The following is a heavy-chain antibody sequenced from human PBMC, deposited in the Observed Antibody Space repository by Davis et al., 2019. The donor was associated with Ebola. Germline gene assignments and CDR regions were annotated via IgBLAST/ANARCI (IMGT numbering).Heavy chain of an antibody. CDR3: AKDHRFIVAAVTGLDY. CDR1: GFTFKTFG. V-gene: IGHV3-30*18. CDR2: ISYDGRNK. D-gene: IGHD5-12*01. J-gene: IGHJ4*02. Sequence: GGSLRLSCAASGFTFKTFGMNWVRQAPGKGLEWVAVISYDGRNKLYADSVKGRFTISRDNSKNTVYLQMDSLRAEDTAVYFCAKDHRFIVAAVTGLDYWGQGTPVTVSS.